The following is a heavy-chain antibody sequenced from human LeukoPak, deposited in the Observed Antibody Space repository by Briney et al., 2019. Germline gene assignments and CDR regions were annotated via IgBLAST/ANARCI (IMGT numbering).Heavy chain of an antibody. CDR2: IKSKTDGGTR. CDR3: VTVGAADY. J-gene: IGHJ4*02. V-gene: IGHV3-15*01. CDR1: EFTFSNAW. D-gene: IGHD1-26*01. Sequence: GGSLTLSCAASEFTFSNAWVSWVRQAPGKGLEWVGRIKSKTDGGTRDYTAPVKGRFTILRDDSKNRLYLQMNSLKTKDTAVYYCVTVGAADYWGQGTLVTVSS.